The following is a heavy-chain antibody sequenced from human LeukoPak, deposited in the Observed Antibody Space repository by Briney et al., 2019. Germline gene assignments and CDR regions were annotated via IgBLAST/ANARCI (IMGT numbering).Heavy chain of an antibody. CDR3: ARGSSGYYGGYFDY. Sequence: SETLSLTCTVAGGSISSSSHYWGWVRQPPVKGLEWIGSMYYSGTTNYNPSLKSRATISVDTSKNQFSLKLSSVTAADTAVYYCARGSSGYYGGYFDYWGQGTLVTVSS. D-gene: IGHD6-19*01. V-gene: IGHV4-39*07. CDR2: MYYSGTT. J-gene: IGHJ4*02. CDR1: GGSISSSSHY.